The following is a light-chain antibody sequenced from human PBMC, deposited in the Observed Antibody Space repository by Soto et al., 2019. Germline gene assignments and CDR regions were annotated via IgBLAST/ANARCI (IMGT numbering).Light chain of an antibody. V-gene: IGKV1-33*01. Sequence: DIQMTQSPSSLSASVGDRVTITCQASQDISNFLNWYQQKPGKAPKLLTYDASNLETGVPSRFSGSGSGTDFTFTITSLQPEDIATYYCQHYDNLPLTFGGGTKVEI. CDR2: DAS. J-gene: IGKJ4*01. CDR1: QDISNF. CDR3: QHYDNLPLT.